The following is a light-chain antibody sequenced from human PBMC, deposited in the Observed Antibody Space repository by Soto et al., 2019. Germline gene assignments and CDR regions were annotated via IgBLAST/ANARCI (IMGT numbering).Light chain of an antibody. V-gene: IGLV2-14*01. CDR3: SSYTSSSTLV. J-gene: IGLJ1*01. Sequence: ALTQPASVSGPPGQSITISCTGTSSDVGGYNYVSWYQQHPGKAPKLMIYDVSNRPSGVSNRFSGSKSGNTASLTISGLQAEDEADYYCSSYTSSSTLVFGTGTKVTVL. CDR2: DVS. CDR1: SSDVGGYNY.